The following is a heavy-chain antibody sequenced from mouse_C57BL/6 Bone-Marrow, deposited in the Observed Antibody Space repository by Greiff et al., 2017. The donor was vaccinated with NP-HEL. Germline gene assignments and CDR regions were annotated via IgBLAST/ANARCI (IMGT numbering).Heavy chain of an antibody. CDR3: ARGGIYYDYAWFAY. Sequence: QVHVKQSGAELVRPGTSVKVSCKASGYAFTNYLIEWVKQRPGQGLAWIGVINPGSGGTNYNAKFKGKATLTADKSSSTAYMQLISLTSEDSAVYFCARGGIYYDYAWFAYWGQGTLVTVSA. D-gene: IGHD2-4*01. V-gene: IGHV1-54*01. CDR2: INPGSGGT. CDR1: GYAFTNYL. J-gene: IGHJ3*01.